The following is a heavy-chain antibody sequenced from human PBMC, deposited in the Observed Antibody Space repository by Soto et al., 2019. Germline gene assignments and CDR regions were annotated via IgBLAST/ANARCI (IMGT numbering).Heavy chain of an antibody. CDR1: GGDC. Sequence: GGDCCTWIRQSPGKGLEWIGYISNSGSTGYNPSLKTRLSMSVDRSKNQFTLRLTSVTAADTAVYLCATESGSTYGYFALWGQGTQVTVSS. CDR2: ISNSGST. D-gene: IGHD5-18*01. CDR3: ATESGSTYGYFAL. J-gene: IGHJ4*02. V-gene: IGHV4-30-4*08.